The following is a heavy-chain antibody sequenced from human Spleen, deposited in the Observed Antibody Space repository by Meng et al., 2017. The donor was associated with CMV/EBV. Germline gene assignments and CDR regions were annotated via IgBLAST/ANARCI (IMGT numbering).Heavy chain of an antibody. CDR3: ARGRDCTNTRCYSIPRHYYYYAMDV. Sequence: GGSLRLSCVASGLILSSFDMHWVRQAPGTGLEWVAYVRHDGHVKYYVDSVKGRFTISRDNSRNTLYLQMNSLRAEDTAVYYCARGRDCTNTRCYSIPRHYYYYAMDVWGQGTTVTVSS. CDR2: VRHDGHVK. CDR1: GLILSSFD. D-gene: IGHD2-2*02. J-gene: IGHJ6*02. V-gene: IGHV3-30*02.